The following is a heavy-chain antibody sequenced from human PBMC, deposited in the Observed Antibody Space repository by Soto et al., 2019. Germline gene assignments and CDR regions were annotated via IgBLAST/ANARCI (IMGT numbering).Heavy chain of an antibody. D-gene: IGHD1-26*01. V-gene: IGHV1-69*01. CDR2: IITIFGTA. CDR1: GGTFSSYS. Sequence: QVQLVQSGAEVKKPGSSVKVSCKASGGTFSSYSINWVRQAPGQGLEWMGEIITIFGTAYYAQKFQGRVTITADESTSTAYMEVSSLRSEDTAVYYCARDGGRHSGGIDYWGQGTLVTVSS. CDR3: ARDGGRHSGGIDY. J-gene: IGHJ4*02.